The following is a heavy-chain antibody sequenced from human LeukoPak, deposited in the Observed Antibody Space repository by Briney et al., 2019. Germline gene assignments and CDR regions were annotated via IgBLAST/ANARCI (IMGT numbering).Heavy chain of an antibody. Sequence: PGGSLRLSCAASGFTFSSYSMNWLRLAQGKGLEWVSCISSSSSYIYYADSVKGRFTISRDNAKNSLYLQMNSLRAEDTAVYYCARALNHYYYYYYMDVWRKGTTVTVSS. J-gene: IGHJ6*03. CDR2: ISSSSSYI. CDR1: GFTFSSYS. V-gene: IGHV3-21*04. CDR3: ARALNHYYYYYYMDV. D-gene: IGHD1-14*01.